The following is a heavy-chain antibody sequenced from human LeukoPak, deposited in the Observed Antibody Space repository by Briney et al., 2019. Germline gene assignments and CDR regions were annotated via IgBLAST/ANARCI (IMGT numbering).Heavy chain of an antibody. Sequence: ASVKVSCKASGYTFTRYGISWVRQAPGQGLEWMGWISAYNGNTNYAQKLQGRVTMTTDTSTSAAYMELRSLRSDDTAVYYCARDRLTVDFWSGNCWDPWGQGTLVTVSS. CDR2: ISAYNGNT. CDR1: GYTFTRYG. CDR3: ARDRLTVDFWSGNCWDP. V-gene: IGHV1-18*01. D-gene: IGHD3-3*01. J-gene: IGHJ5*02.